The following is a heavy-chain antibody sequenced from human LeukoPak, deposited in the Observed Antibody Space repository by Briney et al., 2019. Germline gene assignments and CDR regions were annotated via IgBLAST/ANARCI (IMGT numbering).Heavy chain of an antibody. Sequence: GGSLRLSCAASGFTFSSYWMSWVRQAPGKGLEWVANIKQDGSEKYYVDSVKGRFTISRDNSKNSLYLQLTSLRAEDTALYYCARDRGRNSFDYWGQGTLVSVSS. CDR1: GFTFSSYW. CDR2: IKQDGSEK. J-gene: IGHJ4*02. V-gene: IGHV3-7*01. CDR3: ARDRGRNSFDY. D-gene: IGHD1-14*01.